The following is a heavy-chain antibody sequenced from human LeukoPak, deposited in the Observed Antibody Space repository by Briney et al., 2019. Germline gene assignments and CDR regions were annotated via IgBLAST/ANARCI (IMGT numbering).Heavy chain of an antibody. V-gene: IGHV3-21*01. D-gene: IGHD3-16*01. J-gene: IGHJ6*04. CDR1: RFTFSSYS. CDR3: ARARFDYYGTDV. CDR2: ISSSSSYI. Sequence: PGGSLRLSCAASRFTFSSYSMNWVRQAPGKGLEWVSSISSSSSYIYYADSVKGRFTISRDNAKNSLYLQMNSLRAEDTAVYYCARARFDYYGTDVWGKGTTVTVSS.